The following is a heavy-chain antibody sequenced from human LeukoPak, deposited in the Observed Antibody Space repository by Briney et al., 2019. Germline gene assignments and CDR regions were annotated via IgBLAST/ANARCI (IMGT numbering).Heavy chain of an antibody. CDR3: ARKPSGSYPFDY. V-gene: IGHV3-23*01. Sequence: PGGSLRLSCAASGFTFSSYAMTWVRQAPGKGLEWVSVISASGDGTYYADSVKGRFTISRDNSQNTLYLQMNSLRAEDTAVYYCARKPSGSYPFDYWGQGTLVTVSS. CDR2: ISASGDGT. D-gene: IGHD1-26*01. CDR1: GFTFSSYA. J-gene: IGHJ4*02.